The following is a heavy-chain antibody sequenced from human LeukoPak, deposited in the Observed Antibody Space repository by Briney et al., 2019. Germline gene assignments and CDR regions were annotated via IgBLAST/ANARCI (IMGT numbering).Heavy chain of an antibody. V-gene: IGHV3-23*01. CDR3: AKGQYYYASGRAPFES. D-gene: IGHD3-10*01. Sequence: PGGSLRLSCAASGFTFSTFAMTWVRQAPGKGLEWVSTISTSGATTYYADSVKGRFTISRGNSKNTLYLQLNSLRADDTAIYYCAKGQYYYASGRAPFESWGQGTLVTVSS. J-gene: IGHJ4*02. CDR2: ISTSGATT. CDR1: GFTFSTFA.